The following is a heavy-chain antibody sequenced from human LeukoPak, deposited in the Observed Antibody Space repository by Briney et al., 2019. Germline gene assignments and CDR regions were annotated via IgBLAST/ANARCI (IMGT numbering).Heavy chain of an antibody. J-gene: IGHJ5*02. CDR2: IYSAGDT. CDR3: ARDYCRTSSCSTRWFDP. Sequence: GGSLRLSCAASGFTVSSNFMSWVRQTPGKGLEWVSVIYSAGDTYYADSVKGRFTISRDNFKNTVYLQMNSLRADDTAVYYCARDYCRTSSCSTRWFDPWGQGTLVTVSS. D-gene: IGHD2-15*01. V-gene: IGHV3-66*02. CDR1: GFTVSSNF.